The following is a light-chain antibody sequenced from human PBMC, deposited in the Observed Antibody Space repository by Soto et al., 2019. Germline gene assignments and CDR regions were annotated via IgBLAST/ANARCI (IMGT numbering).Light chain of an antibody. CDR2: GNN. V-gene: IGLV1-40*01. CDR3: QSYDSSLSGSEV. J-gene: IGLJ1*01. Sequence: QSVLTQPPSVSGAPGQRVTISCTGSSSNIGAGYDVHWYQQLPGKAPKLLIYGNNNRPSGVPDRSSGSKSGTSASLAITGLQAEDEADYYCQSYDSSLSGSEVFGTGTKVTVL. CDR1: SSNIGAGYD.